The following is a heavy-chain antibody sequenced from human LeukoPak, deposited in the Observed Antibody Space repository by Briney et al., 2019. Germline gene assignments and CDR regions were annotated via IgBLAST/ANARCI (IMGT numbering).Heavy chain of an antibody. Sequence: PSETLSLTCTVSGGSISSSSYYWGWIRQPPGKGLEWIGSIYYSGSTYYNPSLKSRVTISVDTSKNQFSLKLSSVTAADTAVYYCARAGFWSGYLAYYMDVWGKGSTVTVS. CDR1: GGSISSSSYY. D-gene: IGHD3-3*01. V-gene: IGHV4-39*07. CDR3: ARAGFWSGYLAYYMDV. J-gene: IGHJ6*03. CDR2: IYYSGST.